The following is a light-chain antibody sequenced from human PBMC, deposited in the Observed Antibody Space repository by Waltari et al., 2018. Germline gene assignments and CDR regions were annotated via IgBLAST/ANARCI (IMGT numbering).Light chain of an antibody. V-gene: IGKV1-5*03. J-gene: IGKJ4*01. CDR2: KAS. CDR3: QQYSSFPLS. CDR1: QSISIW. Sequence: DIQMTQSPPTLSASVGDRVTVTCRASQSISIWLAWYQQKPGKAPNLLIYKASTLDSGVPSRVSGSASGTEFTLTISSLQAEDFGTYYCQQYSSFPLSFGGGTNIVIK.